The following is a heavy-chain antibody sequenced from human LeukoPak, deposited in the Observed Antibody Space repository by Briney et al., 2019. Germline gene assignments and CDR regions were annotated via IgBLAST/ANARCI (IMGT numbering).Heavy chain of an antibody. J-gene: IGHJ4*02. Sequence: GGSLRLSCAASGFTFSSFGMHWVRQAPGKGLEWVAVIWYDGSNKYYADSVKGRFTISRDNSKNTLYLQMNSLRVEDTAVYYCARGDPTVTTKQNFDYWGQGTLVTVSS. D-gene: IGHD4-17*01. CDR3: ARGDPTVTTKQNFDY. CDR1: GFTFSSFG. CDR2: IWYDGSNK. V-gene: IGHV3-33*01.